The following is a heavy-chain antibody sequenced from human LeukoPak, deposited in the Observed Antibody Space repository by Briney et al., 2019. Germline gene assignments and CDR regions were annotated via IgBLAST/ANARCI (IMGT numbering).Heavy chain of an antibody. CDR3: ARDGRVSGWYNWFDP. Sequence: ASVKVSCKASGYTFTSYDINWARPATGQGLEWMGWMNPNSGNTGYAQKFQGRVTMTRNTSISTAYMELSSLRSEDTAVYYCARDGRVSGWYNWFDPWGQGTLVTVSS. CDR1: GYTFTSYD. J-gene: IGHJ5*02. CDR2: MNPNSGNT. D-gene: IGHD6-19*01. V-gene: IGHV1-8*01.